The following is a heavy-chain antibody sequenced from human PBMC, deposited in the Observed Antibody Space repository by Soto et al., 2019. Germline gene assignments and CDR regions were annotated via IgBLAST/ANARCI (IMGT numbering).Heavy chain of an antibody. V-gene: IGHV3-30*18. CDR2: ISYDGSNR. CDR3: AKDLEDAAMVFHPTLDY. J-gene: IGHJ4*02. D-gene: IGHD5-18*01. Sequence: QVQLVESGGGVVQPGRSLRLSCAASGFIFSSYGMHWVRQAPGKGLEWVAVISYDGSNRYYADSVKGRFTISRDNSKNTLYLHVNSLGAADTAVYYCAKDLEDAAMVFHPTLDYWGQGTLVTVSS. CDR1: GFIFSSYG.